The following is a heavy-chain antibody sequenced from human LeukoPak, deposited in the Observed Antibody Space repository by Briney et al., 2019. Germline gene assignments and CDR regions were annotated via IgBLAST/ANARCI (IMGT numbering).Heavy chain of an antibody. V-gene: IGHV5-51*01. CDR3: GMSGDRVPLQDDVFDV. CDR2: IYPGDSGP. Sequence: SXKXXXXSFTSYCIGWVRQLPGKGLEWMGIIYPGDSGPTYSPSFQGQVTISVDKSINTAYLQWSSLQASDTAMYYCGMSGDRVPLQDDVFDVWGQGTMVTVST. CDR1: XXSFTSYC. J-gene: IGHJ3*01. D-gene: IGHD1-26*01.